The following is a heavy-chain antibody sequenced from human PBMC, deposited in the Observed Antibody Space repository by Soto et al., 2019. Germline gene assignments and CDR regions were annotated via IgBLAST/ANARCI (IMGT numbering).Heavy chain of an antibody. D-gene: IGHD6-13*01. CDR2: IDPSDSYT. CDR1: GYSFTSYW. CDR3: ATLQAAAGDNDLTFDY. V-gene: IGHV5-10-1*01. Sequence: GESLKISCKGSGYSFTSYWISWVRQMPGNGLEWMGRIDPSDSYTNYSPSFQGHVTISADKSISTAYLQWSSLKASDTAMYYCATLQAAAGDNDLTFDYWGQGTLVTVSS. J-gene: IGHJ4*02.